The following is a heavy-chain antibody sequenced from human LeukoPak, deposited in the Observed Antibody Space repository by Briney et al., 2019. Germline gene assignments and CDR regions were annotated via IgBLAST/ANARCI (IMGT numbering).Heavy chain of an antibody. V-gene: IGHV3-23*01. J-gene: IGHJ4*02. D-gene: IGHD3-22*01. CDR3: ARKTDSGGQGDY. Sequence: QTGGSLRLSCAASGFTFSSYAMSWVRQAPGKGLEWVSAISGSGGSTYYADSVKGRFTISGDNSKNTLYLQMNSLRAEDTAVYYCARKTDSGGQGDYWGPGTLVTVSS. CDR2: ISGSGGST. CDR1: GFTFSSYA.